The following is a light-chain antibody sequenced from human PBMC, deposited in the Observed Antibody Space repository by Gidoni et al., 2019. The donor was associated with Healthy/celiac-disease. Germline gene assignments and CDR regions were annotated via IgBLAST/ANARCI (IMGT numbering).Light chain of an antibody. CDR1: QSVSSY. Sequence: EIVLTQSPATLSLSPGERATLSCRASQSVSSYLAWYQQKPGQAPSLLIYDASNRSTGIPARFRGSGSGTDFTLTISSLEPEDFAVYYCQQRSNWRRTFXPXTKVEIK. J-gene: IGKJ1*01. CDR2: DAS. CDR3: QQRSNWRRT. V-gene: IGKV3-11*01.